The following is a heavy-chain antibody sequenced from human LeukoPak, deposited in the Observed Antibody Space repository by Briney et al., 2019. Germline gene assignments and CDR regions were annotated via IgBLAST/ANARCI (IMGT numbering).Heavy chain of an antibody. J-gene: IGHJ4*02. D-gene: IGHD3-22*01. Sequence: SETLSLTCILSVGSISTYLWCWMRQPPGNGLEWIGHINSSGTTNSNPSLESRFTISVDTSKNQFSLTLSSVTAADTAVYYCARHKSSGSYPLDYWGQEILVTVSS. CDR1: VGSISTYL. CDR2: INSSGTT. V-gene: IGHV4-59*08. CDR3: ARHKSSGSYPLDY.